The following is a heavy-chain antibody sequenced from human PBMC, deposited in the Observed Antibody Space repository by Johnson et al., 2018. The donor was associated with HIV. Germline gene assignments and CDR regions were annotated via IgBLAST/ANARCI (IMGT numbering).Heavy chain of an antibody. Sequence: QVQLVESGGGVVQPGRSLRLSCAASGFTFSSYAMHWVRQAPGKGLEWVAVISYDGSNKYYADSVKGRFTISRDNSKHTLYLQMNSLRAEDTAVYYCAKGGSGTTRIRAQKGAFDIWGQGTMVTVSS. CDR1: GFTFSSYA. CDR2: ISYDGSNK. V-gene: IGHV3-30-3*01. CDR3: AKGGSGTTRIRAQKGAFDI. J-gene: IGHJ3*02. D-gene: IGHD6-19*01.